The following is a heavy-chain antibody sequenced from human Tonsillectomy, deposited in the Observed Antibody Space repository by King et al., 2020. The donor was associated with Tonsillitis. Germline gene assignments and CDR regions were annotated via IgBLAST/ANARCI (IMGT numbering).Heavy chain of an antibody. V-gene: IGHV3-48*03. CDR3: AREGIDYYDSSGYYRVDAFDI. J-gene: IGHJ3*02. D-gene: IGHD3-22*01. CDR1: GFTFSSYE. Sequence: QLVQSGGGLVQPGGSLRLSCAASGFTFSSYEMNWVRQAPGKGLGWVSYISSSGSTIYYADSVKGRFTISRDNAKNSLYLQMNSLRAEDTAVYYCAREGIDYYDSSGYYRVDAFDIWGQGTMVTVSS. CDR2: ISSSGSTI.